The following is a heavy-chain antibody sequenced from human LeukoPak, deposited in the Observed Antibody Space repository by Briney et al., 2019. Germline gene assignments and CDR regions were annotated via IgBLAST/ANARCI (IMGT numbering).Heavy chain of an antibody. V-gene: IGHV3-74*01. CDR1: GFIFSSNW. CDR2: IISNENSA. CDR3: VRGGIASAFDI. Sequence: GGSLRLSCAASGFIFSSNWMHWVRQAPGKGLVWVSRIISNENSATYADSVKGRFTISRDNAKNTLYLQMNSLRAEDTAVYYCVRGGIASAFDIWGQGTMVTVSS. J-gene: IGHJ3*02. D-gene: IGHD6-13*01.